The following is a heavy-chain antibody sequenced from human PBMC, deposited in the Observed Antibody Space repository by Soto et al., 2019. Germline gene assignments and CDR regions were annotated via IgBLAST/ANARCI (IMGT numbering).Heavy chain of an antibody. D-gene: IGHD5-18*01. CDR2: ISGSGGST. V-gene: IGHV3-23*01. CDR1: GFTFSSYA. Sequence: EVQLLESGGGLVQPGGSLRLSCAASGFTFSSYAMSWVRQAPGKGLEWVSAISGSGGSTYYADSVKGRFTISRDNSKNTLYLQMSSLRAEDTAVYYWAKDQGGVYSYVERGYFDLWGRGTLVTVSS. CDR3: AKDQGGVYSYVERGYFDL. J-gene: IGHJ2*01.